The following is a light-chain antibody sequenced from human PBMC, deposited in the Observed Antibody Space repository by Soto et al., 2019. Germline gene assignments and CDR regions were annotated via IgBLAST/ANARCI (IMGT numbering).Light chain of an antibody. Sequence: DIQMTQSPSTLSASVGDRVTITCRASQSISSWLAWYQQKPGKAPKLLIYDASSLESGVPSRFSGSGSGTEFTLTISSLQTDDSAIYYCQQYNSYSATFGQGTKVEIK. CDR3: QQYNSYSAT. CDR2: DAS. J-gene: IGKJ1*01. V-gene: IGKV1-5*01. CDR1: QSISSW.